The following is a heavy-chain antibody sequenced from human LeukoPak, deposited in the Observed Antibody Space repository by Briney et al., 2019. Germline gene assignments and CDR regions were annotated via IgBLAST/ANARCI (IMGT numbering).Heavy chain of an antibody. CDR3: ARDTIAALVGAPSHFDY. Sequence: PGRSLRLSCAASGFTFSSYGMHWVRQAPGKGLEYVSAISSNGGSTYYANSVKGRFTISRDNSKNTLYLQMGSLRAEDMAVYYCARDTIAALVGAPSHFDYWGQGTLVTVSS. CDR1: GFTFSSYG. CDR2: ISSNGGST. J-gene: IGHJ4*02. D-gene: IGHD6-13*01. V-gene: IGHV3-64*01.